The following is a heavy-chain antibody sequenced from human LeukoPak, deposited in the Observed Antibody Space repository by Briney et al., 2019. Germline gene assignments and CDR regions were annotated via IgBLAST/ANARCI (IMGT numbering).Heavy chain of an antibody. CDR3: ARGQSYYDFWSGYYY. CDR2: INHSGST. CDR1: GGSFSGYY. V-gene: IGHV4-34*01. D-gene: IGHD3-3*01. Sequence: PSETLSLTCAVYGGSFSGYYWSWIRQPPGKGLEWIGEINHSGSTNYNPSLKSRVTISVDTSKNQFSLKLSSVTAADTAVYYCARGQSYYDFWSGYYYWGQGTLVTVSS. J-gene: IGHJ4*02.